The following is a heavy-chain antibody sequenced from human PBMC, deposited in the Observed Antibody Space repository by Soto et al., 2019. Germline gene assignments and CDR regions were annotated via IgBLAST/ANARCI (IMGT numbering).Heavy chain of an antibody. CDR3: ARDPRRGGSTLGGDYYSGMDV. CDR2: IIPIFGTA. Sequence: QVQLVQSGAEVKKPGSSVKVSCKASGGTFSSYAISWVRQAPGQGLEWMGGIIPIFGTANYAQKFQGRVTITADKSTTKAKMELSSLGSENTAVNYCARDPRRGGSTLGGDYYSGMDVWGQGTTVTVSS. V-gene: IGHV1-69*06. J-gene: IGHJ6*02. CDR1: GGTFSSYA. D-gene: IGHD2-15*01.